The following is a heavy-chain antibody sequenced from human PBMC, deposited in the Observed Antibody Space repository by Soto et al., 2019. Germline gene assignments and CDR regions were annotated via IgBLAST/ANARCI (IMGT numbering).Heavy chain of an antibody. CDR3: ARDSVVGATANWFDP. J-gene: IGHJ5*02. D-gene: IGHD1-26*01. CDR2: INAYNGNT. Sequence: GASVKVSCMASGYTFTGYYMHWVRQAPGQGLEWMGWINAYNGNTNYAQKFQGRVTMTTDTSMSTAYMGLRSLRSDDTAVYYCARDSVVGATANWFDPWGQGTLVTVSS. V-gene: IGHV1-18*04. CDR1: GYTFTGYY.